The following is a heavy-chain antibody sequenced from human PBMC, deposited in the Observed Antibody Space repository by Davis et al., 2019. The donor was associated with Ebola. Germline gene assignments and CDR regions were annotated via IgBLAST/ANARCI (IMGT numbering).Heavy chain of an antibody. Sequence: SGPTLVKPTQTLTLTCTFSGFSPSTSGVGVGWIRQPPGKALEWLALIYWDDDKRYSPSLKSRLTITKDTSKNQVVLTMTNMDPVDTATYYCAHSDFERYCSGGVCLVWDYWGQGTLVTVSS. CDR2: IYWDDDK. CDR1: GFSPSTSGVG. D-gene: IGHD2-8*02. J-gene: IGHJ4*02. CDR3: AHSDFERYCSGGVCLVWDY. V-gene: IGHV2-5*02.